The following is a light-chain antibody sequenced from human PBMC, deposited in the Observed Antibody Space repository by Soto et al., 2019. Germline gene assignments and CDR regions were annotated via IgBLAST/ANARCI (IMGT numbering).Light chain of an antibody. J-gene: IGKJ4*01. Sequence: EIVLTQSPATLSLSPGERATLSCMSSQSVSSYLAWYQQKPGQAPRLLIYDASNRATGIPARFSGSGSGTDVTLTISSLEPEDFAVYYSQQRSNWPPLTFGGGTKVDIK. CDR1: QSVSSY. CDR2: DAS. V-gene: IGKV3-11*01. CDR3: QQRSNWPPLT.